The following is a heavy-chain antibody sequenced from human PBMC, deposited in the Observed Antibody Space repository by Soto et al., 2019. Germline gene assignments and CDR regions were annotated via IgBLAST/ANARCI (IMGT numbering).Heavy chain of an antibody. V-gene: IGHV3-30-3*01. J-gene: IGHJ4*02. CDR1: GFTFSSYA. CDR2: ISYDGSNK. D-gene: IGHD5-18*01. Sequence: LSLSCAASGFTFSSYAMHWVRQAPGKGLEWVAVISYDGSNKYYADSVKGRFTISRDNSKNTLYLQMNSLRAEDTAVYYCASAPWIQLWSYFDYWGQGTLVTVSS. CDR3: ASAPWIQLWSYFDY.